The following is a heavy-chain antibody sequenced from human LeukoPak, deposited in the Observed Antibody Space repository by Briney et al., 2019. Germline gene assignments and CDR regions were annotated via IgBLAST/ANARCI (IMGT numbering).Heavy chain of an antibody. CDR3: ARLREGMIVVIFDY. CDR1: GYTFTSYG. CDR2: ISAYNGNT. V-gene: IGHV1-18*01. D-gene: IGHD3-22*01. J-gene: IGHJ4*02. Sequence: ASVKVSCKASGYTFTSYGISWVRQAPGQGLEWMGWISAYNGNTNYAQKLQGRVTMTIDTSTSTAYMELRSLRSDDTAVYYCARLREGMIVVIFDYWGQGTLVTVSS.